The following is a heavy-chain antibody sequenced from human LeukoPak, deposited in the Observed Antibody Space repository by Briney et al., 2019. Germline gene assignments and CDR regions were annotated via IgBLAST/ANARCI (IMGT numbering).Heavy chain of an antibody. V-gene: IGHV1-3*01. D-gene: IGHD6-19*01. J-gene: IGHJ4*02. Sequence: ASVKVSCKASGGTFSSYAISWVRQAPGQGLEWMGWINAGTGNRKYSQKFQDRVTITRETSATTAYMELSSLTSEDTAVYYCARVSDDSGWNFDYWGQGTLVTVSS. CDR2: INAGTGNR. CDR1: GGTFSSYA. CDR3: ARVSDDSGWNFDY.